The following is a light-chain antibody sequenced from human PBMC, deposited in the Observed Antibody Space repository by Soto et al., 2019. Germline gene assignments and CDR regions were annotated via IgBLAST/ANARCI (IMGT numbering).Light chain of an antibody. J-gene: IGLJ3*02. CDR1: GSGIGGNT. V-gene: IGLV1-44*01. CDR2: SND. Sequence: QSVLTQPPSATGTPGQTVTVSCSGRGSGIGGNTVSWYQQLPGTAPRLLIHSNDRRPSGVPDRFSGSESGASASLAISGLQSEDEADYYCATWDDSLDGPVFGGGTQLTVL. CDR3: ATWDDSLDGPV.